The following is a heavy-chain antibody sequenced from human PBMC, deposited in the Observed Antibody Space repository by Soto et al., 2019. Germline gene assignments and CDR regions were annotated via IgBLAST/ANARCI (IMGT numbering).Heavy chain of an antibody. D-gene: IGHD3-3*01. J-gene: IGHJ4*02. V-gene: IGHV3-33*01. CDR2: LCPDGSHE. CDR1: GFTFRSYG. CDR3: ARSTLEWLLVFAF. Sequence: QVELVESGGGVVQPGRSLRLSCEASGFTFRSYGMSWVRQAPGKGLEWVSVLCPDGSHETYSDSLKCLFTISRDNSKNKVFLQMNSLRAEDTAVYYCARSTLEWLLVFAFWGQGTQVTVSS.